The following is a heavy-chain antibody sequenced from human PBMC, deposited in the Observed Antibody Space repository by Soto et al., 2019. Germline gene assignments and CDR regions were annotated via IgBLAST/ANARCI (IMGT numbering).Heavy chain of an antibody. J-gene: IGHJ3*02. CDR1: GFTFSSYG. D-gene: IGHD2-15*01. Sequence: GGSLRLSCAASGFTFSSYGMHWVRQAPGKGLEWVAVIWYDGSNKYYADSVKGRFTISRDNSKNTLYLQMNSLRAEDTAVYYCASLAVVVAADDAFDIWGQGTMVTVSS. CDR3: ASLAVVVAADDAFDI. CDR2: IWYDGSNK. V-gene: IGHV3-33*01.